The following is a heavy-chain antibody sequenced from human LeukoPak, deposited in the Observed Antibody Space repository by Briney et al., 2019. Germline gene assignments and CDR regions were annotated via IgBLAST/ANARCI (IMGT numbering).Heavy chain of an antibody. CDR2: ISYDGSNK. CDR3: AKDTYYYGSGSNIDY. D-gene: IGHD3-10*01. V-gene: IGHV3-30*18. Sequence: GGSLRLSCAASGFTFSSYGMHWVRQAPGKGLEWVAVISYDGSNKYYADSVKGRFTISRDNSKNTLYLQMNSLRAEDTAVYYCAKDTYYYGSGSNIDYWGQGTLVTVSS. J-gene: IGHJ4*02. CDR1: GFTFSSYG.